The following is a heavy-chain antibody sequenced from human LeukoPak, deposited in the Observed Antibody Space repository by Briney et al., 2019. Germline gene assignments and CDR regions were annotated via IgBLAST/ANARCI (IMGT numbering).Heavy chain of an antibody. CDR1: GYSIRSAYY. V-gene: IGHV4-38-2*02. CDR2: ILHSGSA. CDR3: ARDRGVRGEMDF. Sequence: SETLSLTCAVSGYSIRSAYYWGWIRQPPGKGREWIGSILHSGSAYYNASLKSRVTISVDTSKNHFSLKLTSVTAADTAVYYCARDRGVRGEMDFWGQGTLVTVSS. J-gene: IGHJ4*02. D-gene: IGHD3-10*01.